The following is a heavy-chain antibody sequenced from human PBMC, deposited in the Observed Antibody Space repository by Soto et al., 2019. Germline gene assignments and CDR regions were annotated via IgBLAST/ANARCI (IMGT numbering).Heavy chain of an antibody. D-gene: IGHD2-2*01. CDR1: TFTFSSYA. CDR2: ISGSASRT. Sequence: QPGGSLRLSCAASTFTFSSYAMTWVRQAPGKGLEWVSGISGSASRTYYADSVKGRFTISRDNSKNTLYLQMNSLRAEDTAMYYCARYCSSTSCYGEVYYYYMDVWGKGTTVTVSS. CDR3: ARYCSSTSCYGEVYYYYMDV. J-gene: IGHJ6*03. V-gene: IGHV3-23*01.